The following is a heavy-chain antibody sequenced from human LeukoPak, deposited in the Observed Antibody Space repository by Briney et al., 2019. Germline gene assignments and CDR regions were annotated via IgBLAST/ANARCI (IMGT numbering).Heavy chain of an antibody. CDR2: IWYSGDT. J-gene: IGHJ3*02. CDR1: GGSISSSS. Sequence: SETLSLTCTVSGGSISSSSWSWVRQDPGKRLEWIGFIWYSGDTDYNPSLRSRVTISVDTSKNQFSLKLNSVTAADTAVYYCARALPDDAFDIWGQGTMVTVSS. CDR3: ARALPDDAFDI. V-gene: IGHV4-59*01.